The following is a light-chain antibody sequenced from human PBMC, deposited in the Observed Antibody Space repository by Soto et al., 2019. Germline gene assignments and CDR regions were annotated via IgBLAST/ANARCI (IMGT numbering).Light chain of an antibody. CDR2: DVS. CDR1: SNDVGHSNF. V-gene: IGLV2-8*01. J-gene: IGLJ1*01. CDR3: NAQADNGKHV. Sequence: QSALTQPPSASGSPGQSVTISCTGNSNDVGHSNFISWYQQHPGKGPKLIIYDVSKRPSGVPDRFSSSKSGNTASLSVSGRQDEDEADYCCNAQADNGKHVFGTGTKVTVL.